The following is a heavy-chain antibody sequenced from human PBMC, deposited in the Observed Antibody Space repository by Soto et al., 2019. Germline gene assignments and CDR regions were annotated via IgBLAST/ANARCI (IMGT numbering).Heavy chain of an antibody. V-gene: IGHV3-48*02. CDR2: ISSGSTII. CDR1: GFTFSSYS. Sequence: PGGSLRLSCAASGFTFSSYSMNWVRQAPGKGLEWLSYISSGSTIIYYADSVKGRFTISRDNAKNSLYLQMNSLRDEDTAVYYCARPQYSYGASGHFDYWGQGTLVTVSS. CDR3: ARPQYSYGASGHFDY. J-gene: IGHJ4*02. D-gene: IGHD5-18*01.